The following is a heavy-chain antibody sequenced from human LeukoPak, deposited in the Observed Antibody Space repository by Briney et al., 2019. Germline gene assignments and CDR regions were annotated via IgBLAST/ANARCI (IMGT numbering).Heavy chain of an antibody. CDR2: IYYSGGT. V-gene: IGHV4-39*02. D-gene: IGHD3-22*01. Sequence: SETLSLXCTVSGGSISSSSYYWGWIRQPPGKGLEWIGSIYYSGGTYYNPSLKSRVTISVDTSKNRFSLKLSSVTAADTAVYYCARDAMIVVDYFDYWGQGTLVTVSS. CDR1: GGSISSSSYY. J-gene: IGHJ4*02. CDR3: ARDAMIVVDYFDY.